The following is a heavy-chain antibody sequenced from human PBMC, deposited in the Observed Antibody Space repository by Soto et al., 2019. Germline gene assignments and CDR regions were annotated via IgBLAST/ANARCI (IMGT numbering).Heavy chain of an antibody. CDR3: AHSITMVRGEILYSYYGMDV. CDR1: GFSLSTSGVG. CDR2: IYWDDDK. V-gene: IGHV2-5*02. Sequence: QITLKESGPTLVKPTQTLTLTCTFSGFSLSTSGVGVGWIRQPPGKALEWLALIYWDDDKRYSPSLKSRLTITKDTSKNQVVLTMTNMHPLDTATYYCAHSITMVRGEILYSYYGMDVWGQGTTVTVSS. J-gene: IGHJ6*02. D-gene: IGHD3-10*01.